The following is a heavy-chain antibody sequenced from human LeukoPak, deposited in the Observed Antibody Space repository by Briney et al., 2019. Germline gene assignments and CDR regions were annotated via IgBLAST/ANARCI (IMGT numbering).Heavy chain of an antibody. Sequence: GGSLRLSCAASGFSFSSYAMSWVRQAPGKGLEWVSTISDSGGGTFYADSVRGRFTISRDNSKNTLYLQMNSLRAEDTAVYYCGTHNFDYWGQGTLVTVSS. CDR1: GFSFSSYA. D-gene: IGHD1-14*01. CDR3: GTHNFDY. V-gene: IGHV3-23*01. CDR2: ISDSGGGT. J-gene: IGHJ4*02.